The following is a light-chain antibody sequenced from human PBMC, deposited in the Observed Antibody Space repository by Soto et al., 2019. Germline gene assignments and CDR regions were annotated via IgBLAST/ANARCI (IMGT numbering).Light chain of an antibody. CDR2: ASS. CDR1: QSRGSNF. J-gene: IGKJ5*01. CDR3: QLYGISPH. V-gene: IGKV3-20*01. Sequence: EIVLMQSPGTLFLSPGERPPLSCKNSQSRGSNFLAWSQHKPGQAPRVLIYASSNRATGIPDRFSGSSSGTDFTLTINRMEPEDFAVYYCQLYGISPHFGQGTRLEI.